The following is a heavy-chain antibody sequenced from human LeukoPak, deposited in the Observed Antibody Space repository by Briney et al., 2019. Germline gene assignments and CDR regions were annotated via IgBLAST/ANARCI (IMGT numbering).Heavy chain of an antibody. CDR3: ARPGQQWLTSSFQH. V-gene: IGHV5-51*01. J-gene: IGHJ1*01. CDR2: IYPGDSDT. CDR1: GCGFTSYW. D-gene: IGHD6-19*01. Sequence: GEALQISCKGSGCGFTSYWIGWGRRMPGKGREWMGIIYPGDSDTRYSPSFQGQVTISADKSISTAYLQWSSLKASDTAMYYCARPGQQWLTSSFQHWGQGTLVTVSS.